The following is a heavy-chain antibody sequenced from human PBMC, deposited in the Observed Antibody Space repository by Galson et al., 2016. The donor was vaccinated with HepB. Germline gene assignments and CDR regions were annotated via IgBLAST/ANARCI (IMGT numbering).Heavy chain of an antibody. Sequence: SVKVSCKASGFTFTGYGISWVRQAPGQGLEWLGWIIFYGGNKNYAQNFQGRLTMTTDTSTSTAYLELRRLRYDDTAIYYCARDYGGTWYDYWGQGTQVTVSS. V-gene: IGHV1-18*01. J-gene: IGHJ4*02. CDR3: ARDYGGTWYDY. D-gene: IGHD6-13*01. CDR2: IIFYGGNK. CDR1: GFTFTGYG.